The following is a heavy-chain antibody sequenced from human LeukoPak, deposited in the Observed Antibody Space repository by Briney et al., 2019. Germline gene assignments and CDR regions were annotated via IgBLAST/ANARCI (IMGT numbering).Heavy chain of an antibody. CDR2: MNPNSGNT. J-gene: IGHJ6*03. D-gene: IGHD2-2*01. V-gene: IGHV1-8*01. CDR3: ARGESPDYYYYYMDV. CDR1: GYTFISYD. Sequence: GASVKVSCKASGYTFISYDINWVRQATGQGLEWMGWMNPNSGNTGYAQKFQGRVTMTRNTSISTAYMELSSLTSEDTAVYYCARGESPDYYYYYMDVWGKGTTVTVSS.